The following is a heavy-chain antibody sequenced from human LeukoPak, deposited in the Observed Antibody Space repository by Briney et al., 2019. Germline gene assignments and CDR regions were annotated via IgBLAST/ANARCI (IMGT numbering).Heavy chain of an antibody. CDR1: GYTFTSYY. V-gene: IGHV1-46*01. Sequence: GASVKVSCKASGYTFTSYYMHWVRQAPGQGLEWMGIINPSGGSTSYAQKFQGRVTMTRDTSTSTVYMELSSLRSEDTAVYYCARDRSQTYYYDSSGYLYYFDYWGQGTLVTVSS. D-gene: IGHD3-22*01. CDR3: ARDRSQTYYYDSSGYLYYFDY. CDR2: INPSGGST. J-gene: IGHJ4*02.